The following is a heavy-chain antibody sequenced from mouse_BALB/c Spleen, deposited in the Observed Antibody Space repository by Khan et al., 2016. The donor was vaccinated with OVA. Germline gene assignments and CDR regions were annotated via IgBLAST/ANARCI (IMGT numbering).Heavy chain of an antibody. D-gene: IGHD2-3*01. CDR2: ISYSGST. CDR1: GYSITSDYA. CDR3: ARDGSGDNYAMDY. Sequence: EVKLLESGPGLVKPSQSLSLTCTVTGYSITSDYAWNWIRQFPGNKLEWMGYISYSGSTSYNPSLISRISITRDTSKNQFFLLLNSVTNEDTDTYDCARDGSGDNYAMDYWGQGTAVTVSS. J-gene: IGHJ4*01. V-gene: IGHV3-2*02.